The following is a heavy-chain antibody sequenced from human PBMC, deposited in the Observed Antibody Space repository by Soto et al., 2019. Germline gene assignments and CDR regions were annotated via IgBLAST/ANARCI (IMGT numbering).Heavy chain of an antibody. V-gene: IGHV3-30-3*01. Sequence: QVQLVESGGGVVQPGRSLRLSCAASGFTFSSYAMHWVRQAPGKGLEWVAVISYDGSNKYYADSVKGRFTISRDNSKNTQDLQMNSLRAEDTAVYYCARALIHYYDSSGYPHWGQGTLVTVSS. CDR3: ARALIHYYDSSGYPH. J-gene: IGHJ4*02. D-gene: IGHD3-22*01. CDR2: ISYDGSNK. CDR1: GFTFSSYA.